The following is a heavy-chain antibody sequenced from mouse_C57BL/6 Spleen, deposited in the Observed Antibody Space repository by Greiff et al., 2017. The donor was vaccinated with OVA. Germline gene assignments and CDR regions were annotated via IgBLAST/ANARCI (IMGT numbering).Heavy chain of an antibody. Sequence: QVQLQQPGAELVKPGASVKMSCKASGYTFTSYCITWAKQRSGQGLEWIGDIYPGSGSTNYNEKFKSKATLTVDTSSSTAYMQLSSLTSEDSAVYYCARQSSVYSYYFDYWGQGTTLTVSS. CDR3: ARQSSVYSYYFDY. CDR2: IYPGSGST. V-gene: IGHV1-55*01. CDR1: GYTFTSYC. J-gene: IGHJ2*01. D-gene: IGHD3-2*02.